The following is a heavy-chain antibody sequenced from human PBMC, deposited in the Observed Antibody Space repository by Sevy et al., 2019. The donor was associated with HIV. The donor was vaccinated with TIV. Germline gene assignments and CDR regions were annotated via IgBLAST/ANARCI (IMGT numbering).Heavy chain of an antibody. V-gene: IGHV3-49*03. J-gene: IGHJ5*01. CDR1: GFSIRDHA. Sequence: GGSLRLSCSASGFSIRDHAMAWFRQAPGKGLEWVAFIRSQGYGETTEYAASVRGRFTISSDDSKGIANLKMNRLKTDDTAFYYCATDQGRFYGSGTYVDWFDSWGQGILVTVSS. CDR2: IRSQGYGETT. D-gene: IGHD3-10*01. CDR3: ATDQGRFYGSGTYVDWFDS.